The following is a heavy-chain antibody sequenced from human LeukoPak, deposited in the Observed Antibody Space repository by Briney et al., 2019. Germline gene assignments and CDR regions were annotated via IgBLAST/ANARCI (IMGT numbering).Heavy chain of an antibody. D-gene: IGHD3-22*01. V-gene: IGHV3-48*01. CDR3: AKDEHYYDSSGPNL. CDR1: GFTFSSYS. Sequence: GGSLRLSCAASGFTFSSYSMNWVRQAPGKGLEWVSYISSSSSTIYYADSVKGRFTISRDNSKNTLYLQMNSLRAEDTAVYYCAKDEHYYDSSGPNLWGQGTLVTVSS. J-gene: IGHJ5*02. CDR2: ISSSSSTI.